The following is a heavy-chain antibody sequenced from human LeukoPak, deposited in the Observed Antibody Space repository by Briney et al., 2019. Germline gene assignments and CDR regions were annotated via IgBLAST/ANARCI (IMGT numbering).Heavy chain of an antibody. CDR2: INPNSGGT. CDR1: GYTFTGYY. D-gene: IGHD2-2*01. CDR3: ARGGDIVVANSAFDI. Sequence: GAPVKVSCKASGYTFTGYYMHWVRQAPGQGLEWMGWINPNSGGTNYAQKLQGRVTMTTDTSTSTAYMELRSLRSDDTAVYYCARGGDIVVANSAFDIWGQGTMVTVSS. V-gene: IGHV1-2*02. J-gene: IGHJ3*02.